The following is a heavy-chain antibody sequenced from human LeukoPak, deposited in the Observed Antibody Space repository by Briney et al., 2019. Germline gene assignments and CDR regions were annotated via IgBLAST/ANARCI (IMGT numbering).Heavy chain of an antibody. CDR3: ARESSGWYFDY. J-gene: IGHJ4*02. CDR2: IYTGGSA. CDR1: GGSISSYY. D-gene: IGHD6-19*01. V-gene: IGHV4-4*07. Sequence: PSGTLSLTCTASGGSISSYYWNWIRQAAGKGLEWVASIYTGGSATYNPAPKNRVTMSVDTYKNKFPLKLSSVTGADAAVYYCARESSGWYFDYWGQGTLVTVSS.